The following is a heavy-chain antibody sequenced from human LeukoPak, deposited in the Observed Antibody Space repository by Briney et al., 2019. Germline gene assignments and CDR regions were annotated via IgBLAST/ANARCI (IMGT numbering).Heavy chain of an antibody. V-gene: IGHV3-21*01. CDR1: GFTFSSYA. Sequence: PGXSPRLSCAASGFTFSSYAMSWVRQAPGKGREGVASISSSSSYIYYAHSVKGRFTISRDNAKNSLYLQMNSLRAEDTAVYYCARAGGYSSSHLIVYWGQGTLVTVSS. D-gene: IGHD6-13*01. CDR2: ISSSSSYI. J-gene: IGHJ4*02. CDR3: ARAGGYSSSHLIVY.